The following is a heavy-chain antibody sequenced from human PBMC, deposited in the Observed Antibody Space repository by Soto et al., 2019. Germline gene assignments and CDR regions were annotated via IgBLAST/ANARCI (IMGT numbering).Heavy chain of an antibody. J-gene: IGHJ4*02. Sequence: GASVKVSCKVSGYTLTEFSMHWVRQAPGKRVECMGGFDPEDGETIYAQKFQGRVTMTEDTSTDTAYMELSSLRSEDTAVYYCATGILPGIAAAGIYGYWGQGTLVTVSS. V-gene: IGHV1-24*01. D-gene: IGHD6-13*01. CDR1: GYTLTEFS. CDR2: FDPEDGET. CDR3: ATGILPGIAAAGIYGY.